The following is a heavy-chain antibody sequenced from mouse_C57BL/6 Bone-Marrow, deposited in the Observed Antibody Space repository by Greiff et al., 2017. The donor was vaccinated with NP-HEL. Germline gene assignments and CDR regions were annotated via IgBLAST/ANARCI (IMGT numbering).Heavy chain of an antibody. CDR3: ARSKLRPEYYYAMDY. Sequence: VKLQQSGAELVKPGASVKLSCKASGYTFTSYWMHWVKQRPGQGLEWIGMIHPNSGSTNYNEKFKSKATLTVDKSSSTAYMQLSSLTSEDSAVYYCARSKLRPEYYYAMDYWGQGTSVTVSS. J-gene: IGHJ4*01. V-gene: IGHV1-64*01. D-gene: IGHD3-2*02. CDR1: GYTFTSYW. CDR2: IHPNSGST.